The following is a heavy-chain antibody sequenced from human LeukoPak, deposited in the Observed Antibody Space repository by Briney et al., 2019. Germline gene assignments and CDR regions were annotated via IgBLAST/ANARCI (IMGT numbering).Heavy chain of an antibody. D-gene: IGHD6-6*01. CDR3: ARDLKYSSPGVDY. CDR1: GYTFTGYY. CDR2: INPNSGGT. J-gene: IGHJ4*02. V-gene: IGHV1-2*02. Sequence: GESLKISCKASGYTFTGYYMHWVRQAPGQGLEWMGWINPNSGGTNYAQKSQGRVTMTRDTSISTAYMELSRLRSDDTAVYYCARDLKYSSPGVDYWGQGTLVTVSS.